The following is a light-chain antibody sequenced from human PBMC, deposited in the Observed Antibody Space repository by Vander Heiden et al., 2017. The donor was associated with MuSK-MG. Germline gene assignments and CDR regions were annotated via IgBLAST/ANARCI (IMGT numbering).Light chain of an antibody. J-gene: IGKJ1*01. Sequence: DIQMTQSPSSLSASVGDSVTITCRARQGIRNDLGWYQQKPGKVPKRLNYDVSNVQSRVPSRCSGSGSRTEFTLTITSLQAEDVATYFWLQYNEKPRTFGQGTKVEIK. V-gene: IGKV1-17*01. CDR3: LQYNEKPRT. CDR2: DVS. CDR1: QGIRND.